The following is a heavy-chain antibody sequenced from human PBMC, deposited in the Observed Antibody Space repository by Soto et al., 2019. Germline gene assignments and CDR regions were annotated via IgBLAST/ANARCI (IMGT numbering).Heavy chain of an antibody. J-gene: IGHJ4*02. CDR3: ARAEDPGSYFHS. Sequence: GASVKVSCKASGGTFGSQGIAWVRQAPGQGLEWMGIINPSGGSTSYAQKFQGRVTMTRDTSTSTVYMELSSLRSEDTAVYYCARAEDPGSYFHSWGQGTLVTVSS. CDR1: GGTFGSQG. D-gene: IGHD1-26*01. CDR2: INPSGGST. V-gene: IGHV1-46*01.